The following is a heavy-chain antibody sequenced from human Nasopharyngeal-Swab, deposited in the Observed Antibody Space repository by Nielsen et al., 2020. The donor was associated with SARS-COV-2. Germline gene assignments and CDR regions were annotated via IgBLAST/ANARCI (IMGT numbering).Heavy chain of an antibody. D-gene: IGHD6-6*01. J-gene: IGHJ4*02. CDR1: GYIFKSYV. Sequence: VKVSCKVSGYIFKSYVIHWVRQAPGQGLEWMGWINPYNGNTDSGQQHQDRVTMTTDTSTGTAYMELGSLRSDDTAIYYCARGRVSYSSSSALAYWGQGTLVSVSS. CDR3: ARGRVSYSSSSALAY. CDR2: INPYNGNT. V-gene: IGHV1-18*04.